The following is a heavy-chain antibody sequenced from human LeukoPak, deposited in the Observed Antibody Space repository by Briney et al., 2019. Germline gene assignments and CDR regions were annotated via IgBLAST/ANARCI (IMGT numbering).Heavy chain of an antibody. CDR2: ISSSGDTI. D-gene: IGHD3-22*01. V-gene: IGHV3-48*02. Sequence: GGSLRLSCAASGFTFSSHSMNWVRQAPGKGLEGVSYISSSGDTIYYADSVKGRFTFSRDNGDNSLYLQMNSLGDEDTAVYYCARDTWGYYAFDIWGQGTMVTVSS. J-gene: IGHJ3*02. CDR3: ARDTWGYYAFDI. CDR1: GFTFSSHS.